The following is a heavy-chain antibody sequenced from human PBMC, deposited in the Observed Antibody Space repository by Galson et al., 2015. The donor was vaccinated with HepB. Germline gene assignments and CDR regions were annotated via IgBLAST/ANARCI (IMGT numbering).Heavy chain of an antibody. Sequence: SCKASGYTFTSYYMHWVRQAPGQGLECMGIIYASGGSTAYAQKFQGRVTMTRDTSTSTVHMELISLGSEDTAVYYCVRARLVGATTPGDNWGQGTLVTVSS. CDR1: GYTFTSYY. CDR3: VRARLVGATTPGDN. CDR2: IYASGGST. D-gene: IGHD1-26*01. V-gene: IGHV1-46*03. J-gene: IGHJ4*02.